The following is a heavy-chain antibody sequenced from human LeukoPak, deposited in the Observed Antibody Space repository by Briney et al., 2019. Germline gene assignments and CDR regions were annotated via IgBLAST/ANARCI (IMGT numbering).Heavy chain of an antibody. D-gene: IGHD2-21*02. CDR2: ISSSGSTI. J-gene: IGHJ6*03. V-gene: IGHV3-48*03. Sequence: QPGGSLRLSCAASGFTFSSYEMNWVRQAPGKGLEWVSYISSSGSTIYYADSVKGRFTISRDNAKNSLYLQMNSLRAEDTVVYYCARDLGRMVTAIRRVYYYYYMDVWGKGTTVTISS. CDR3: ARDLGRMVTAIRRVYYYYYMDV. CDR1: GFTFSSYE.